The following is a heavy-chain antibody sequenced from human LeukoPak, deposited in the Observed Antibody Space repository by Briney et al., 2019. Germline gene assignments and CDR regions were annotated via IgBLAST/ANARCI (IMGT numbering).Heavy chain of an antibody. V-gene: IGHV1-2*02. D-gene: IGHD3-10*01. J-gene: IGHJ4*02. Sequence: GASVKVSCKASGYTFTGYYMHWVRQAPGQGLEWMGWINPNSGGTNYAQKFQGRVTMTRDTSISTAYMELSRLRSDDTAVYYCARDLRGITMARGVIKGLGYWGQGTLVTVSS. CDR3: ARDLRGITMARGVIKGLGY. CDR1: GYTFTGYY. CDR2: INPNSGGT.